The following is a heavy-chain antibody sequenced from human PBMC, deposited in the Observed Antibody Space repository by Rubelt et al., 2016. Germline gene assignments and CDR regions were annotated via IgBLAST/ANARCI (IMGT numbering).Heavy chain of an antibody. CDR2: INPSGGST. D-gene: IGHD5-24*01. V-gene: IGHV1-46*01. CDR1: GYTFTSYY. J-gene: IGHJ4*02. CDR3: ARTKTVEMAAIPLAY. Sequence: QVQLVQSGAEVKKPGASVKVSCKASGYTFTSYYMHWVRQAPGQGLEWMGIINPSGGSTSYAQKCPGRVTMTRDTSTSTVYMGLSSLRSEDTAVYYCARTKTVEMAAIPLAYWGQGTLVTVSS.